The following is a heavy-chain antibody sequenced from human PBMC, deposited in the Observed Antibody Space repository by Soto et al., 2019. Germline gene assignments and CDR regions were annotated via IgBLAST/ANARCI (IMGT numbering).Heavy chain of an antibody. CDR3: ARWETTGGMDV. D-gene: IGHD1-26*01. Sequence: QVQLVESGGGVVQPGTSLRVSCVGSGFTFRSYVIHWVRQAPGKGLEWVALTSYDGSDKYYADSVRGRFTISRDNSRNTVDRHMDSLIHEDTALYYCARWETTGGMDVWGQGTLVSVSS. CDR1: GFTFRSYV. J-gene: IGHJ1*01. V-gene: IGHV3-30*19. CDR2: TSYDGSDK.